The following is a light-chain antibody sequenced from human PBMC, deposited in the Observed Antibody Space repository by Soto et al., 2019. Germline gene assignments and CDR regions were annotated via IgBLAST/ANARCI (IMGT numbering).Light chain of an antibody. CDR3: QQRSNWPIT. V-gene: IGKV3-11*01. CDR1: QSVSSY. J-gene: IGKJ5*01. Sequence: EIVLTQSPATLSLSPLERATLSFMASQSVSSYLAWYQQKPGQAPRLLIYDASNRATGIPARFSGSGSGTDFTLTISSLEPEDFAVYYCQQRSNWPITFGQGTRLEIK. CDR2: DAS.